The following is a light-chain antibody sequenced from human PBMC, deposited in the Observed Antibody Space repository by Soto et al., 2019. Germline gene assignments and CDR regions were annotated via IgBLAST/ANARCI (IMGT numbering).Light chain of an antibody. CDR2: GAS. V-gene: IGKV3-20*01. Sequence: EILITPSPATLSVSPGDSATLSCRASQSITGNLTWYQQKPGQAPRLLIYGASSRATGIPDRFSGSGSGTDFTLTISRLEPEDFAVYYCQQYCSSGTFGQGTKVDNK. CDR3: QQYCSSGT. J-gene: IGKJ1*01. CDR1: QSITGN.